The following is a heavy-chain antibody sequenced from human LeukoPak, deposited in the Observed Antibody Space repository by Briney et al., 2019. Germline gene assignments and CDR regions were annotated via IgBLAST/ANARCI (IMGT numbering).Heavy chain of an antibody. J-gene: IGHJ4*02. CDR1: GGSISTSSYY. V-gene: IGHV4-39*07. CDR3: ARGSYPGWYNGESDY. CDR2: IYYSGST. Sequence: SETLSLTCTASGGSISTSSYYWGWIRQPPGKGLEWIGSIYYSGSTYYNPSLKSRVTISVDTSKNQFSLKLTSVTAADTAVYYCARGSYPGWYNGESDYWGQGTLVPVSS. D-gene: IGHD6-19*01.